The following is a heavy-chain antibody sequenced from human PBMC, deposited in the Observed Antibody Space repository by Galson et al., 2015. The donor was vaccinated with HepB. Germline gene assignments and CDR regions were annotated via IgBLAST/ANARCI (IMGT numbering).Heavy chain of an antibody. D-gene: IGHD2-8*01. V-gene: IGHV3-15*01. Sequence: SLRLSCAASGFTFTNAWMSWVRQAPGKGLEWVGRVKSRTDGGTTDYAAPVKGRFTISRDDSKNTVYLQMNSLKTEDTAVYYCTTGYPDIVLMVYGEEGFDYWGQGTLVTVSS. CDR3: TTGYPDIVLMVYGEEGFDY. CDR2: VKSRTDGGTT. CDR1: GFTFTNAW. J-gene: IGHJ4*02.